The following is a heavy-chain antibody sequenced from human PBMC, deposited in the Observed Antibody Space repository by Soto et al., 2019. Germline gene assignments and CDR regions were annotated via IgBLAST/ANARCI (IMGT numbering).Heavy chain of an antibody. J-gene: IGHJ4*02. Sequence: ASVKVSCKASGYTFTSYGISWVRQAPGQGLEWMGWISAYNGNTNYAQKLQGRVTMTTDTSTSTAYMELRSLRSDDTAVYYCARGXPGVQPTYYDFWSGYDYWGQGTLVTVSS. CDR3: ARGXPGVQPTYYDFWSGYDY. D-gene: IGHD3-3*01. CDR2: ISAYNGNT. V-gene: IGHV1-18*04. CDR1: GYTFTSYG.